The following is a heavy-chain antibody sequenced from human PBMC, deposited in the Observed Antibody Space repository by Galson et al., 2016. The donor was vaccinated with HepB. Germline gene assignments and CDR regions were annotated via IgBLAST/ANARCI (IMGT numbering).Heavy chain of an antibody. CDR2: ISNGGDFP. CDR1: GFTFSNYA. Sequence: SLRLSCAASGFTFSNYAMTWVRQAPGKGLEWVSTISNGGDFPYYADSVKGRFTISRDNSKNTLYLQMNSLRAEDTAVYYCAREGIPVEHSPTPYYMDVWGKGTTVTVSS. V-gene: IGHV3-23*01. J-gene: IGHJ6*03. D-gene: IGHD2-2*01. CDR3: AREGIPVEHSPTPYYMDV.